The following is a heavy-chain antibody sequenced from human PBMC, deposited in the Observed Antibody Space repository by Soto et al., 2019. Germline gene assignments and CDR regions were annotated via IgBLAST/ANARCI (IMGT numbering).Heavy chain of an antibody. CDR3: AKDRLSGSYHRYFDS. Sequence: EVQLLESGGGLVQPGGSLRLSGAASGFTFSSYGMSWVRQAPGKGLGWVSGFCGGAGATLYADSVKGRFTVSRDNSKNTLFLQMNSLRADDTAVYYCAKDRLSGSYHRYFDSWGQGTLVTVSS. CDR2: FCGGAGAT. J-gene: IGHJ4*02. CDR1: GFTFSSYG. D-gene: IGHD1-26*01. V-gene: IGHV3-23*01.